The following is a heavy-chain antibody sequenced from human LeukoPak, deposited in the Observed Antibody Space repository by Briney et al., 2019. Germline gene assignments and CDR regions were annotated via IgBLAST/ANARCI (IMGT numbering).Heavy chain of an antibody. Sequence: PGRSLRLSCAASGFTFSSYGMHWVRQAPGKGLEWVAVISYDGSNKYYADSVKGRFTISRDNSKNTLYLQMNSLRAEDTAVYYCAKDGSTGGYSSSWYYWGQGTLVTVSS. CDR3: AKDGSTGGYSSSWYY. D-gene: IGHD6-13*01. CDR2: ISYDGSNK. V-gene: IGHV3-30*18. J-gene: IGHJ4*02. CDR1: GFTFSSYG.